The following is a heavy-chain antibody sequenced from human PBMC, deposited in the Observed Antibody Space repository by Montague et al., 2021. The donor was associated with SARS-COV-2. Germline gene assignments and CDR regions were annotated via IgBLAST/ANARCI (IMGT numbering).Heavy chain of an antibody. Sequence: KNNYNASLKSRLTISVDTSENQFSLKMTSVTASGTAVYYCARHRANAGSFDIWGQGTMVTVSS. V-gene: IGHV4-39*01. CDR3: ARHRANAGSFDI. J-gene: IGHJ3*02. D-gene: IGHD1-1*01. CDR2: KN.